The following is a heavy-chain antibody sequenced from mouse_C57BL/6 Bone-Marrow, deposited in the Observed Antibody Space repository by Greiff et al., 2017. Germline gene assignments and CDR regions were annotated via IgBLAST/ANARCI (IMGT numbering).Heavy chain of an antibody. CDR2: IRNKANNHAT. D-gene: IGHD1-1*01. V-gene: IGHV6-6*01. J-gene: IGHJ4*01. CDR3: TRIYYYGSSSRGSAMDY. Sequence: EVQGVESGGGLVQPGGSMKLSCAASGFTFSDAWLDWVRQSPEKGLEWVAEIRNKANNHATYYAESVKGRFTISRDDSKSSVYLQMNSLRAEDTGIDYCTRIYYYGSSSRGSAMDYWGQGTSVTVSS. CDR1: GFTFSDAW.